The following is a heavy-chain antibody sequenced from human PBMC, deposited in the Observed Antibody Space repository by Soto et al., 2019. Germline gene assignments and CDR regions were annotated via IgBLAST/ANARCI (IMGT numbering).Heavy chain of an antibody. CDR2: INHSGST. V-gene: IGHV4-34*01. CDR1: GGSFSGYY. Sequence: SETLSLTCAVYGGSFSGYYWSWIRQPPGKGLEWIGEINHSGSTNYNPSLKSRVTISVDTSKNQFSLKLSSVTAADTAVYYCARRAIMVRGVIYPPFDYWGQGTLVTVSS. D-gene: IGHD3-10*01. J-gene: IGHJ4*02. CDR3: ARRAIMVRGVIYPPFDY.